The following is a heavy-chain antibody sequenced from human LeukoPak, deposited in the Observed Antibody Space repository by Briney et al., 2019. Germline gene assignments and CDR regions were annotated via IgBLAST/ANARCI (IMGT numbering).Heavy chain of an antibody. CDR3: ARGESWAFDY. CDR1: GFTFSRYW. V-gene: IGHV3-7*05. CDR2: RKQDGREE. D-gene: IGHD1-26*01. J-gene: IGHJ4*02. Sequence: PGGSLRLSCAASGFTFSRYWMSWVRQAPGKGLEWVANRKQDGREEYYVDSVKGRFTVYRDNAKNSLYLQMNSLRAEDTAVYYCARGESWAFDYWGQGTLVSVSS.